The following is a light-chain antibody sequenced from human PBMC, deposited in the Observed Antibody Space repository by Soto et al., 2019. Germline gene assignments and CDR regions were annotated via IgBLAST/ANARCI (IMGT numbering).Light chain of an antibody. CDR3: MQSTQFPWT. Sequence: DIVMTQTPLSSPVTLGQPASISCRSSQSLAHSDGNTYLSWLQQRPGQPPRLLIYRTSDRFSGVSDRFIGSGAGTDFTLTISRVEAEDVGVYYCMQSTQFPWTFGQGTKVEIK. J-gene: IGKJ1*01. CDR1: QSLAHSDGNTY. CDR2: RTS. V-gene: IGKV2-24*01.